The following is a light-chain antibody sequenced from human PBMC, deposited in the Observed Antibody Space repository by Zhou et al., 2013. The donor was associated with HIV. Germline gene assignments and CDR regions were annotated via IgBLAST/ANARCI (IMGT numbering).Light chain of an antibody. CDR1: QSISRY. CDR3: QQSSTTPWT. Sequence: DIQMTQSPSSLSASVGDKVTITCRASQSISRYLNWYQQKPGKAPKLLIYFASSLHNGAPSRFSGSGSGTDFTLTITSLQPEDFATYYCQQSSTTPWTFGHGTKVEFK. V-gene: IGKV1-39*01. CDR2: FAS. J-gene: IGKJ1*01.